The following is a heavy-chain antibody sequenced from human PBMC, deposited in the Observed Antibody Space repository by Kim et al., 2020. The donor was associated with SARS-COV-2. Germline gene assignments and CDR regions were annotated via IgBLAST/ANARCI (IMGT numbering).Heavy chain of an antibody. CDR2: VSGSGGRT. CDR1: GFSFSDYT. J-gene: IGHJ4*02. CDR3: TKDSTEDRDSSGYYGSLEQ. D-gene: IGHD3-22*01. V-gene: IGHV3-23*01. Sequence: GGSLRLSCAASGFSFSDYTMNWVRQAPGKGLEWVSAVSGSGGRTFYTDSVKGRSTVSRDNSRNTLFMQMNNLRADDTAIYYCTKDSTEDRDSSGYYGSLEQWGQGPLVTVSS.